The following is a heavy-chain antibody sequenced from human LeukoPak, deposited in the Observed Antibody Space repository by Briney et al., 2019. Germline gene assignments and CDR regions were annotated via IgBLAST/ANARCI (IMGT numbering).Heavy chain of an antibody. CDR3: TTVLEVGGYGSGSYYYYYYMDV. D-gene: IGHD3-10*01. Sequence: PGGSLRLACAASGFTFSIYAMRCVPQAPGKGRGCVGRVKSKTDGRTTDYAAPVKGRFTISRDDSKNTLYLQMNSLKTEDTAVYYCTTVLEVGGYGSGSYYYYYYMDVWGKGTTVTISS. V-gene: IGHV3-15*01. CDR2: VKSKTDGRTT. CDR1: GFTFSIYA. J-gene: IGHJ6*03.